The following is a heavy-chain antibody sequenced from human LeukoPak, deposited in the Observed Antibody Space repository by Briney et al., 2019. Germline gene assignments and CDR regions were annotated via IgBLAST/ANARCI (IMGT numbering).Heavy chain of an antibody. D-gene: IGHD5-12*01. J-gene: IGHJ4*02. CDR2: IYYSGST. CDR1: GGSISGYY. Sequence: SSETLSLTCTVSGGSISGYYWSWIRQHPGKGLEWIGYIYYSGSTYYNPSLKSRVTISVDTSKNQFSLKLSSVTAADTAVYYCASNSYSGYDLYWGQGTLVTVSS. V-gene: IGHV4-31*03. CDR3: ASNSYSGYDLY.